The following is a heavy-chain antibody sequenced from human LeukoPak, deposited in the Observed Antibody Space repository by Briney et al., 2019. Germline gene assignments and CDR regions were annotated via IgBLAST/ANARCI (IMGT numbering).Heavy chain of an antibody. Sequence: SVKVSCKASGGTFSSYAISWVRQAPGQGLEWMGGIIPIFGTANYAQKFQGRVTITTDESTSTAYMELSSLRSEDTAVYYCARLEPSMVRGVIADYWGQGTLVTVSS. V-gene: IGHV1-69*05. CDR3: ARLEPSMVRGVIADY. CDR1: GGTFSSYA. D-gene: IGHD3-10*01. J-gene: IGHJ4*02. CDR2: IIPIFGTA.